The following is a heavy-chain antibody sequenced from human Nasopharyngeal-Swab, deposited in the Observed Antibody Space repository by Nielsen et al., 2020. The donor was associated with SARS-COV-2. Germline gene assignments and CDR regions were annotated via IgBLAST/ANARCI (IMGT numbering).Heavy chain of an antibody. D-gene: IGHD6-19*01. J-gene: IGHJ5*02. V-gene: IGHV1-2*06. CDR2: INPNSGGT. Sequence: ASVKVSCKASGYTFTGYYMHWVRQAPGQGLEWVGRINPNSGGTNYAQKFQGRVTMTRDTSISTAYMELSRLRSDDTAVYYCATTLQWLVTNWFDPWGQGTLVTVSS. CDR1: GYTFTGYY. CDR3: ATTLQWLVTNWFDP.